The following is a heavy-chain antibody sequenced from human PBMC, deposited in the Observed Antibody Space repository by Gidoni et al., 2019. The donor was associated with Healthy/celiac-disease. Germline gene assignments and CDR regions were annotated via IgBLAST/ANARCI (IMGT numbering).Heavy chain of an antibody. Sequence: EVQLVESGGGLVQPGRSLRLSCTASGFTFGDYAMSWFRQAPGKGLEWVVFIRSKAYGGTTEYAASVKGRFTISRDDSKSIAYLQMNSLKTEDTAVYYCTRDQGFLEWLIWGQGTMVTVSS. CDR2: IRSKAYGGTT. CDR3: TRDQGFLEWLI. J-gene: IGHJ3*02. D-gene: IGHD3-3*01. CDR1: GFTFGDYA. V-gene: IGHV3-49*03.